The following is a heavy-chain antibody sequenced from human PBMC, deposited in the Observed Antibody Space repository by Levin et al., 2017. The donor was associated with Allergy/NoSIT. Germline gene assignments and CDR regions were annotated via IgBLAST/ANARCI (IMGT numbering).Heavy chain of an antibody. CDR3: AGEPNSPYYYYYGLDV. Sequence: SQTLSLPCTVSGDSISNDNYYWAWIRQPPGKGLEWIGSVYYTGSAYYNPSLKTRLTMSVDTSKNQFSLRFNSVTAADPAIYYCAGEPNSPYYYYYGLDVWGQGTAVTVSS. CDR1: GDSISNDNYY. J-gene: IGHJ6*02. V-gene: IGHV4-39*07. D-gene: IGHD2/OR15-2a*01. CDR2: VYYTGSA.